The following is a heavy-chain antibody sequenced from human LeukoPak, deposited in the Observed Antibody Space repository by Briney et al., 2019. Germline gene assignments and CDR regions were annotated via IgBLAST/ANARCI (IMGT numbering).Heavy chain of an antibody. Sequence: GGSLRLSCAASGFAFISYSINWVRQAPGKGLEWVSSTSSGSDYIYYADSMKGRFSTSRDNAKNSLYLQMNSLRVEDTAVYYCARPLDTYSSSSLNFDYWGQGTLVTVSS. J-gene: IGHJ4*02. CDR2: TSSGSDYI. CDR3: ARPLDTYSSSSLNFDY. V-gene: IGHV3-21*01. CDR1: GFAFISYS. D-gene: IGHD6-13*01.